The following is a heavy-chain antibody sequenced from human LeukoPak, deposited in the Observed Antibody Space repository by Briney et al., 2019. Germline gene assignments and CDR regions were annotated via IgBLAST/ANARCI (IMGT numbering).Heavy chain of an antibody. D-gene: IGHD2-8*02. CDR2: INPSGSST. V-gene: IGHV1-46*01. CDR1: GGTFSIYA. CDR3: AREESGGYFDY. J-gene: IGHJ4*02. Sequence: ASVTVSCKASGGTFSIYAISWVRQAPGQGLEWMGLINPSGSSTNYAQKFRGRVTMTRDTSTTTVYMELSSLRSEDTAVYYCAREESGGYFDYGGQGTLVTVSS.